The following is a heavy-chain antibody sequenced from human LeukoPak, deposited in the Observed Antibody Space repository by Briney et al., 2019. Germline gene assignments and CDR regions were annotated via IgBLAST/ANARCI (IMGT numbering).Heavy chain of an antibody. CDR1: GFTFSSYA. Sequence: PGGSLRLSCAASGFTFSSYAMSWVRQVPGKGLEWVSVISGSGGSTYYADSVKGRFTISRDSSKNTLYLQMNSLRAEDTAVYYCAKDRSGSYSGFDYWGQGTLVTVSS. D-gene: IGHD1-26*01. CDR2: ISGSGGST. CDR3: AKDRSGSYSGFDY. V-gene: IGHV3-23*01. J-gene: IGHJ4*02.